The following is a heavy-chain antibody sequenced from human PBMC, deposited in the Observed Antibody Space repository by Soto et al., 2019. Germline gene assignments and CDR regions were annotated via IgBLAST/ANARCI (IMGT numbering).Heavy chain of an antibody. CDR3: AKDHVTTTVTTVGY. D-gene: IGHD4-17*01. CDR2: ISYHGSDK. Sequence: QVQLVESGGGVVQPGRSLRLSCAASGFTFSNYGMHWVRQAPGKGLEWVAVISYHGSDKYYADSVKGRFTISRDNSKNTRYLQMDSLRAEDTAGYYCAKDHVTTTVTTVGYWGQGTLVTVSS. CDR1: GFTFSNYG. J-gene: IGHJ4*02. V-gene: IGHV3-30*18.